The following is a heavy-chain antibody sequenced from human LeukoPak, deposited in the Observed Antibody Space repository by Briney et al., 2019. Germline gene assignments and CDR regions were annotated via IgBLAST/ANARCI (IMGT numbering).Heavy chain of an antibody. D-gene: IGHD6-25*01. J-gene: IGHJ6*03. Sequence: SQTLSLTCTVSGGSISSGGYYWSWIRQHPGKGLEWIGYIYYSGSTYYNPSLKSRVTISVDTSKNQFSLKLSSVTAADTAVYYCAGTPGYSSAYYMDVWGKGTTVTVSS. CDR2: IYYSGST. CDR1: GGSISSGGYY. CDR3: AGTPGYSSAYYMDV. V-gene: IGHV4-31*03.